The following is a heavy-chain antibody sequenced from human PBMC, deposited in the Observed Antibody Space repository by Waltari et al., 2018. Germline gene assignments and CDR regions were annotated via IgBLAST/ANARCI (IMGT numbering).Heavy chain of an antibody. D-gene: IGHD3-10*01. CDR1: GGSVISNY. CDR3: ARSTTGVRGANSGWDS. V-gene: IGHV4-4*09. Sequence: QVQLQESGPGLVKPSETLSLTCSVSGGSVISNYWSWIRQSQGKGLEWIGYIYFNEYTDYNPSLRRRVTISVDTSKNQFSLKLLSVTAADTAIYFCARSTTGVRGANSGWDSWGQGTLVSVSS. J-gene: IGHJ4*02. CDR2: IYFNEYT.